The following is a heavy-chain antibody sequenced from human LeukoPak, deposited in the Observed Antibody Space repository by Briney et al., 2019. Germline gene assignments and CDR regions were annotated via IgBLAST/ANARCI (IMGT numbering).Heavy chain of an antibody. CDR2: IKEDGSET. V-gene: IGHV3-7*01. CDR1: GFTFSRSW. J-gene: IGHJ4*02. Sequence: PGGSLRLSCAASGFTFSRSWMDWVRQAPGKGLERVANIKEDGSETHYVDSARGRFTISRDNAKNTLFLQVDSLRVEDTAIYYCSYSLNYWGQGTLVTVSS. D-gene: IGHD2-21*01. CDR3: SYSLNY.